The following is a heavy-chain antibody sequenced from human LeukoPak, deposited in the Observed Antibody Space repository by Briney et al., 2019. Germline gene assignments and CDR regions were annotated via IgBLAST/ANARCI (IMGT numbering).Heavy chain of an antibody. CDR1: GFTFSSYG. J-gene: IGHJ5*02. CDR2: IWYDGSNK. Sequence: PGGSLRLSCAASGFTFSSYGMHWVRQAPGKGLEWVAVIWYDGSNKYYADSVKGRFTISRDNSKNTLYLQMNSLRAEDTAVYYCARDLVDNWNSTPWFDPWGQGTLVTVSS. CDR3: ARDLVDNWNSTPWFDP. V-gene: IGHV3-33*01. D-gene: IGHD1-7*01.